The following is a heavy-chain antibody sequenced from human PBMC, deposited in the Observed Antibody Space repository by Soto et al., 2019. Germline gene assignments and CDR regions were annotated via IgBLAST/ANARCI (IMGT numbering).Heavy chain of an antibody. J-gene: IGHJ3*02. Sequence: PSETLSLTCTVSGGSISSYYWSWIRQPAGKGLEWIGRIYTSGSTNYNPSLKSRVTMSVDTSKNQFSLKLSSVTAADTAVYYCARGAYVWGSYRYDAFEIWGQGTMVTVSS. D-gene: IGHD3-16*02. CDR1: GGSISSYY. CDR2: IYTSGST. CDR3: ARGAYVWGSYRYDAFEI. V-gene: IGHV4-4*07.